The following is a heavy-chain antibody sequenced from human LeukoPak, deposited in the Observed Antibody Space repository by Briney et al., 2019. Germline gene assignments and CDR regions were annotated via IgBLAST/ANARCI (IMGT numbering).Heavy chain of an antibody. V-gene: IGHV1-18*01. Sequence: GASVKVSCKASGYTFTSYGISWVRQAPGQGLEWMGWISAYNGNTNYAQKFQGRVTMTTDTSTSTAYMELRSLRSDDTAVYYCARIRTREAMIVRSDYWGQGTLVTVSS. D-gene: IGHD3-22*01. CDR3: ARIRTREAMIVRSDY. CDR2: ISAYNGNT. CDR1: GYTFTSYG. J-gene: IGHJ4*02.